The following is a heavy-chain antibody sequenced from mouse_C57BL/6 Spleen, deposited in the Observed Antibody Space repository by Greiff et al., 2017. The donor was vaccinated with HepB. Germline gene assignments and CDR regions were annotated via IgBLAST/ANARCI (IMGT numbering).Heavy chain of an antibody. J-gene: IGHJ2*01. Sequence: QVQLQQSGAELVRPGASVKLSCKASGYTFTDYYINWVKQRPGQGLEWIARIYPGSGNTYYNEKFKGKATLTAEKSSSTAYMQLSSLTSEDSAVYFCARGHDYDGRFFDYWGQGTTLTVSS. CDR1: GYTFTDYY. CDR2: IYPGSGNT. CDR3: ARGHDYDGRFFDY. V-gene: IGHV1-76*01. D-gene: IGHD2-4*01.